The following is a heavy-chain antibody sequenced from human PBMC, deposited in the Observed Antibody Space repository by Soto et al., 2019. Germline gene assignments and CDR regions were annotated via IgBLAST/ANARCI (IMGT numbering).Heavy chain of an antibody. CDR2: IYHSGST. CDR3: ARGETQQQRDY. V-gene: IGHV4-4*02. Sequence: PSETLSLTCAVSGGSISSDKWWSWVRQPPGKGLEWIGEIYHSGSTKYNPSRKSRVIISVDKSKNQFSLNLISVTDADTAVYYCARGETQQQRDYWGQGTLVTVS. J-gene: IGHJ4*02. D-gene: IGHD6-13*01. CDR1: GGSISSDKW.